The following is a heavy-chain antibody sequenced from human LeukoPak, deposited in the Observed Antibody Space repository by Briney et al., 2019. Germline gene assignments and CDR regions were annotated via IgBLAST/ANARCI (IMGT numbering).Heavy chain of an antibody. V-gene: IGHV3-7*01. CDR3: ARLAYSSSWQNWFDP. D-gene: IGHD6-13*01. CDR1: GYSITSAYY. J-gene: IGHJ5*02. Sequence: ETLSLTCTVSGYSITSAYYWGWIRQPPGKGLEWVANIKQDGSEKYYVDSVKGRFTISRDNAKNSLYLQMNSLRAEDTAVYYCARLAYSSSWQNWFDPWGQGTLVTVSS. CDR2: IKQDGSEK.